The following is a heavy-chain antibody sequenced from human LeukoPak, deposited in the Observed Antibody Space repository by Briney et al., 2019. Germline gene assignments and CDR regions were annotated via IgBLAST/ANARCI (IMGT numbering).Heavy chain of an antibody. CDR3: ARESKSSSFDY. CDR2: IYTSGST. J-gene: IGHJ4*02. Sequence: SQTLSLTCTVPGGSISSGSYYWSWIRQPAGKGLEWIGRIYTSGSTNYNPSLKSRVTISVDTSKNQFSLKLSSVTAADTAVYYCARESKSSSFDYWGQGTLVTVSS. D-gene: IGHD6-13*01. CDR1: GGSISSGSYY. V-gene: IGHV4-61*02.